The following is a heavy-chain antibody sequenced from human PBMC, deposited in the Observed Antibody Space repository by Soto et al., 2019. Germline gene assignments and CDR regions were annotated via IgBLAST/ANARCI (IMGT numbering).Heavy chain of an antibody. Sequence: GGSLRLSCAASGFTFSDYYMSWIRQAPGKGLEWVSYISSSSSYTNYADSVKGRFTISRDNAKNPLYLQMNSLRAEDTAVYYCARDADILTGSDAFDIWGQGTMVTVSS. D-gene: IGHD3-9*01. J-gene: IGHJ3*02. V-gene: IGHV3-11*05. CDR2: ISSSSSYT. CDR1: GFTFSDYY. CDR3: ARDADILTGSDAFDI.